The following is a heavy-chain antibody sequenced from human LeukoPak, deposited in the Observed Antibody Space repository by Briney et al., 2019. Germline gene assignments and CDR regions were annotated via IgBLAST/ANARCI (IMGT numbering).Heavy chain of an antibody. J-gene: IGHJ5*02. D-gene: IGHD3-10*01. V-gene: IGHV4-59*01. Sequence: SETLSLTCTVSGGSISSYYWSWIRQPPGKGLEWIGYIYYSGSTNYNPSLKSRVTISVDTSKNQFSLKLSSVTAADTAVHYCARDLGTGGYNWFDPWGQGTLVTVSS. CDR3: ARDLGTGGYNWFDP. CDR1: GGSISSYY. CDR2: IYYSGST.